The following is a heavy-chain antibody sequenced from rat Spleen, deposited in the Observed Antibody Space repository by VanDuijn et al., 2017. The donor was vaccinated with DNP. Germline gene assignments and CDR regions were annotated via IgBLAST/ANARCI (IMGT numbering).Heavy chain of an antibody. V-gene: IGHV5-31*01. CDR2: ITSGAGTT. CDR3: ARENWYYFDY. D-gene: IGHD5-1*01. CDR1: GFTFNNYW. Sequence: EVQLVESGGDLVQPGRSLKLSCVASGFTFNNYWMTWIRQVPGKGLEWVAAITSGAGTTSYADSVKGRFTVSRDDARNTLYLQMNSLRSEDTATYYCARENWYYFDYWGQGVMVTVSS. J-gene: IGHJ2*01.